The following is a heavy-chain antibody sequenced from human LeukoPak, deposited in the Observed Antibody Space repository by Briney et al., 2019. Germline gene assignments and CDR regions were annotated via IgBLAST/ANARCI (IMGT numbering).Heavy chain of an antibody. D-gene: IGHD4-23*01. CDR3: ARDNKFQKVVSYYGMDV. J-gene: IGHJ6*02. CDR1: GFTLSSYW. Sequence: GGSLRLSCAASGFTLSSYWMHWVRQAPGKGLVWVSRINSDGSSTNYADSVKGRFTISRDNAKNTLYLQMNSLRAEDTAVYYCARDNKFQKVVSYYGMDVWGQGTTVTVSS. CDR2: INSDGSST. V-gene: IGHV3-74*01.